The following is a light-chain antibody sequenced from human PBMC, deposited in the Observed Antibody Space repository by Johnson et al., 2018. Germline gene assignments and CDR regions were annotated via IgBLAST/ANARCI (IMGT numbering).Light chain of an antibody. V-gene: IGLV1-51*02. J-gene: IGLJ1*01. CDR1: SSNIGNNY. Sequence: QSVLTQPPSVSAAPGQKVTISCSGSSSNIGNNYVSWYQQLPGTAPKLLIYENNKRPSGIPDRFSGSKSGTSATLGITGLLTGDEADYYCGTWDSSLSAGNVYGTVTNVTVL. CDR2: ENN. CDR3: GTWDSSLSAGNV.